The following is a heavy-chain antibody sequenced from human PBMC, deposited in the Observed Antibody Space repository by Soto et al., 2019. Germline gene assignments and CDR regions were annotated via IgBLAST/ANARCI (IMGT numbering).Heavy chain of an antibody. CDR2: IWYDGSNR. J-gene: IGHJ6*02. Sequence: QVQLVESGGGVVQPGRSLRLSCAASGFTFSSYGMHWVRQAPGKGLEWVAVIWYDGSNRYYADSVKGRFTITRDNSKNTLYLQMNSLRDEDTAVYYCAKDRTVGGTGSMDVWGQGTTVTVSS. V-gene: IGHV3-33*03. CDR3: AKDRTVGGTGSMDV. D-gene: IGHD1-1*01. CDR1: GFTFSSYG.